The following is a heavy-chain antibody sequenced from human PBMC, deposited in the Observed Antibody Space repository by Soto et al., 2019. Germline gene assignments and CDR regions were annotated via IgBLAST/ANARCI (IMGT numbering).Heavy chain of an antibody. CDR2: IYYSGST. J-gene: IGHJ4*02. V-gene: IGHV4-39*01. D-gene: IGHD6-13*01. CDR3: ARHVLGSSSWYLNY. CDR1: GGSISSSVYF. Sequence: PSETLSLTCTVSGGSISSSVYFWGWIRQPPGKGLEWIGSIYYSGSTYYNPSLKSRVTVSVDTSKNQFSLKLSSVTAADTAVYYCARHVLGSSSWYLNYWGQGTLVTVSS.